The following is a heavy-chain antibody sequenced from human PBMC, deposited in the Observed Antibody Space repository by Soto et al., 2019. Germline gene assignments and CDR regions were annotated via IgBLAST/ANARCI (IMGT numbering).Heavy chain of an antibody. J-gene: IGHJ6*02. CDR1: GGSISSGGYY. D-gene: IGHD3-3*01. CDR3: ARAAGGYDFWSGYARPYYYYGMDV. V-gene: IGHV4-30-4*08. Sequence: SETLSLTCTVSGGSISSGGYYWSWIRQHPGKGLEWIGYIYYSGSTYYNPSLKSRVTISVDTSKNQFSLKLSSVTAADTAVYYCARAAGGYDFWSGYARPYYYYGMDVWGQGTTVTVSS. CDR2: IYYSGST.